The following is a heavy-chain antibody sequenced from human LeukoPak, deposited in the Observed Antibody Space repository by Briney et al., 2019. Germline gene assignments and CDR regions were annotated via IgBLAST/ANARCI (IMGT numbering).Heavy chain of an antibody. V-gene: IGHV1-2*02. CDR1: EYTFTGYY. CDR2: TNPNSGDR. D-gene: IGHD4-17*01. CDR3: ARSGPYYGDYIDY. Sequence: ASVKVSCKASEYTFTGYYMHWVRQAPGQGLGWMGWTNPNSGDRNYAQKFQGRVTMTRDTSISTAYMELSRLTSDDTAVYYCARSGPYYGDYIDYWGQGTLVTVSS. J-gene: IGHJ4*02.